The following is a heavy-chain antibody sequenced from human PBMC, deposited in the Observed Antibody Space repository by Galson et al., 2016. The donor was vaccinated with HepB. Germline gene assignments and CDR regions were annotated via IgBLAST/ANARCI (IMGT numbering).Heavy chain of an antibody. J-gene: IGHJ4*02. D-gene: IGHD1-26*01. CDR1: GYSFTTYG. CDR2: ISVYNGDT. CDR3: ARASWEFATNFDY. V-gene: IGHV1-18*01. Sequence: SVKVSCKASGYSFTTYGITWVRQAPGQGLEWMGWISVYNGDTKYAEKLQGRVTMTTDTSTGTAYMELKKLTSDDTAVYYCARASWEFATNFDYWGQGTLVTVSS.